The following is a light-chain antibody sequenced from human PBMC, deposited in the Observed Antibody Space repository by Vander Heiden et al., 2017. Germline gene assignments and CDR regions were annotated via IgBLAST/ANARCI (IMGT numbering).Light chain of an antibody. CDR2: AAS. J-gene: IGKJ4*01. CDR3: QQNNRIPRT. V-gene: IGKV1-39*01. Sequence: IQMTQSPSSLSASVGDRVTITCRASQSIGNYLNWYQQQPGKAPKVLIYAASSLQGGVPSRFSGGGSGTEFTLTISSLQPEDFATYYCQQNNRIPRTFGGGTEVQIK. CDR1: QSIGNY.